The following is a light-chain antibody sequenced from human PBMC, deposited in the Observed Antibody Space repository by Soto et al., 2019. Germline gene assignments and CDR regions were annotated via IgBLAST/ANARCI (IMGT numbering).Light chain of an antibody. CDR2: EVN. CDR3: ATWDDTLSGPV. CDR1: GGDVGNYDL. Sequence: QSALTQPASVSGSPGQSITISCAGSGGDVGNYDLLSWYQQIPGKAPKLIIFEVNRRPSGVSDRFSGSKSGNTASLAISGLRSEDEADYHCATWDDTLSGPVFGGGTKLTVL. J-gene: IGLJ2*01. V-gene: IGLV2-14*02.